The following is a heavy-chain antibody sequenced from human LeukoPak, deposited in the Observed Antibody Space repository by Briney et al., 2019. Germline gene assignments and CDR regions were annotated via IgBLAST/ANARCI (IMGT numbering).Heavy chain of an antibody. J-gene: IGHJ4*02. CDR3: ARSERTSYYYDSSGYAH. CDR1: GGSISSYY. D-gene: IGHD3-22*01. CDR2: IYTSGST. Sequence: SETLSLTCTVSGGSISSYYWSWIRQPAGKGLEWIGRIYTSGSTNYNPSLKSRVTMSVDTSKNQFSLKLSSATAADTAVYYCARSERTSYYYDSSGYAHWGQGTLVTVSS. V-gene: IGHV4-4*07.